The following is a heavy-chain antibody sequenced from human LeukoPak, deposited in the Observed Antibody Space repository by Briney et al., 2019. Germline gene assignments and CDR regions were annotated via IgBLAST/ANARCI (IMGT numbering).Heavy chain of an antibody. J-gene: IGHJ4*02. CDR3: ARVRVATIFD. V-gene: IGHV4-59*01. CDR2: IYYSGST. CDR1: GVSIISYY. Sequence: PSETLSLTCTVSGVSIISYYWSWIRQPPGKGLEWIGYIYYSGSTNYNPSLKSRVTISVDTSKNQFSLKLSSVTAADTAVYYCARVRVATIFDWGQGTLVTVSS. D-gene: IGHD5-12*01.